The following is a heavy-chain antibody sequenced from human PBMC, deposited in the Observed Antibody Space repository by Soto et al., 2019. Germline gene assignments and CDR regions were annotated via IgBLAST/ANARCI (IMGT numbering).Heavy chain of an antibody. CDR3: AKTVDTAMASYYYYYGMDV. J-gene: IGHJ6*02. CDR2: ISYDGSNK. Sequence: QVPLVESGGGVVQPGRSLRLSCAASGFTFSSYAMHWVRQAPGKGLEWVAVISYDGSNKYYADSVKGRFTISRDNSXNXLXLQMNSLRAEDTAVYYCAKTVDTAMASYYYYYGMDVWGQGTTVTVSS. D-gene: IGHD5-18*01. CDR1: GFTFSSYA. V-gene: IGHV3-30-3*01.